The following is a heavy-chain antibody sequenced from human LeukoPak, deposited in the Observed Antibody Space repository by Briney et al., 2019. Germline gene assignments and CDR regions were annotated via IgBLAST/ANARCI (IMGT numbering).Heavy chain of an antibody. CDR3: ARLEYSSSWVDY. V-gene: IGHV4-59*08. Sequence: PSETLSLTCTVSGGSISSYYWSWIRQPPGKGLQCIGYIYYSGSTNYNPSLKSRVTISVDTSKNQFSLKLSSVTAADTAVYYCARLEYSSSWVDYWGQGTQVTVSS. CDR2: IYYSGST. D-gene: IGHD6-13*01. CDR1: GGSISSYY. J-gene: IGHJ4*02.